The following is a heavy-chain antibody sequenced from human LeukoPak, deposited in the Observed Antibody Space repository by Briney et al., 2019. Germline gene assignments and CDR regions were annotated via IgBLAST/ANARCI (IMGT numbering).Heavy chain of an antibody. Sequence: SVKVSCKASGGTFSSYAISWVRQAPGQGLEWMGGIIPIFGTANYAQKFQGRVTMTEDTSTDTAYMELSSLRSEDTAVYYCATGVDWNYNYWGQGTLVTVSS. D-gene: IGHD1-7*01. J-gene: IGHJ4*02. CDR1: GGTFSSYA. CDR2: IIPIFGTA. V-gene: IGHV1-69*06. CDR3: ATGVDWNYNY.